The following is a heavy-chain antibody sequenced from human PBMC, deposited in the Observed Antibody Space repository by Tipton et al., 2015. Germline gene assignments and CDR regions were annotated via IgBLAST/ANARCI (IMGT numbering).Heavy chain of an antibody. V-gene: IGHV6-1*01. Sequence: GLVKPSQTLSLTCAIYGDSVSSNTAAWHWIRQSPSRGLEWLGRTYYRSNWNNDYAVSVKSRITITPDTSRNQFTLHLNSVTPDDTAMYYCARVSYGSFDYWGQGTLVTVSS. CDR1: GDSVSSNTAA. CDR2: TYYRSNWNN. J-gene: IGHJ4*02. D-gene: IGHD5-18*01. CDR3: ARVSYGSFDY.